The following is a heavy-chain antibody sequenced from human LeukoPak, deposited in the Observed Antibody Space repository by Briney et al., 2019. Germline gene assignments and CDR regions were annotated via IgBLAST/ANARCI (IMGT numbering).Heavy chain of an antibody. V-gene: IGHV3-23*01. J-gene: IGHJ4*02. D-gene: IGHD3-9*01. CDR1: GFTFRSYG. CDR2: INSRGDST. Sequence: PGGSLRLSCAASGFTFRSYGMSWVRQAPGKGLEWVSSINSRGDSTYYADSVRGRVTISRDNSKNMVYLEMYSLRVEDTAIYYCAKDHMRDDILTGYPAPFDYWGQGNLVTVSS. CDR3: AKDHMRDDILTGYPAPFDY.